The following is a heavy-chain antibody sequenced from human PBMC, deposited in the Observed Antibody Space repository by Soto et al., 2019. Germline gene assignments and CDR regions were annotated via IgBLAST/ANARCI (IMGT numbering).Heavy chain of an antibody. CDR1: GGSFSGYY. J-gene: IGHJ3*02. CDR2: INHSGST. D-gene: IGHD3-22*01. CDR3: ARSRYYDSSGFRALDAFDI. V-gene: IGHV4-34*01. Sequence: QVHLQQWGAGLLKPSETLSLTCAVFGGSFSGYYWNWVRQAPGKGLEWIGEINHSGSTNYYSSLKSRVTISVDTSRNQFSLKLGSVTAAGTAVYYCARSRYYDSSGFRALDAFDIWGQGTMVTVSS.